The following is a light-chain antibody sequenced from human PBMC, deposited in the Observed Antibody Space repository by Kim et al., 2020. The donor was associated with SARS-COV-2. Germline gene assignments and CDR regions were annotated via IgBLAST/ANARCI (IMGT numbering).Light chain of an antibody. V-gene: IGLV2-14*01. CDR3: SSYIISNTLV. Sequence: QSALTQPASVSGSPGQSITISCTGTSSDVGGYNYVSWYQQHPGKAPKLMIYDVSNRPSGVSNRFSGSKSGNTASLTISGLQAEDEAGYYCSSYIISNTLVFGGGTQLTVL. J-gene: IGLJ3*02. CDR1: SSDVGGYNY. CDR2: DVS.